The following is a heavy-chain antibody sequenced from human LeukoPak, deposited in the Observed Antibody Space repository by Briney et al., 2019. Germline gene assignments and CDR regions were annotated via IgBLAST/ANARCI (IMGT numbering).Heavy chain of an antibody. D-gene: IGHD3-10*01. CDR2: INPNSGGT. V-gene: IGHV1-2*02. J-gene: IGHJ5*02. CDR1: GYTFTGYY. Sequence: ASVKVSCKASGYTFTGYYMHWVRQAPGQGLEWMGWINPNSGGTNYAQKFQGRVTMTRDTSISTAYMELSRLRSDDTAVYYCARAPSLWLGEEDWFDPWGQGTLVTVSS. CDR3: ARAPSLWLGEEDWFDP.